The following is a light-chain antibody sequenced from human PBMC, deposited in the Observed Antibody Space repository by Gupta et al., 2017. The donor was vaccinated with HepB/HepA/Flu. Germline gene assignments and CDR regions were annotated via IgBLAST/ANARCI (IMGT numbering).Light chain of an antibody. Sequence: IEMIQSPLSLPVTTGEPSSISCRSSQSLLHSNGYNYLDWYLQKPGHAPQLLIYLGSNRASGVPDRFSGRGSGTDFTLIIIRVEAEDVVVYYCMQALQTPITFGQGTRLEIK. CDR3: MQALQTPIT. CDR1: QSLLHSNGYNY. J-gene: IGKJ5*01. V-gene: IGKV2-28*01. CDR2: LGS.